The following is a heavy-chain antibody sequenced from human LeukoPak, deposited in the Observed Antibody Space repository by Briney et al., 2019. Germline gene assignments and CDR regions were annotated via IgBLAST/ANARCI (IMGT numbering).Heavy chain of an antibody. CDR1: GGSISSGDYY. J-gene: IGHJ6*03. V-gene: IGHV4-30-4*08. CDR2: IYDSGST. Sequence: SETLYLTCTVSGGSISSGDYYWTWIRQPPGKGLEWIGYIYDSGSTYYSPSLKSRVTISLDTSKNQFCLKVSSVTAADTAVYYCARGYDFWSGSGENYYYMDVWGKGITVTVSS. CDR3: ARGYDFWSGSGENYYYMDV. D-gene: IGHD3-3*01.